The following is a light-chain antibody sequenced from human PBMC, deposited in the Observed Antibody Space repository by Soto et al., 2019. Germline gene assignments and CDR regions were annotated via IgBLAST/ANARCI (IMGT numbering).Light chain of an antibody. CDR1: QSISNNC. CDR2: GVT. CDR3: QQHGSSPWT. V-gene: IGKV3-20*01. Sequence: EIVLTQSPGTLSLSPGERATLSCRASQSISNNCLAWFHQKPGQAPRLLISGVTSRTNGIPDRFSGSGSGTDFTLAISRLEPEDFAVYSCQQHGSSPWTFGQGTKVEIK. J-gene: IGKJ1*01.